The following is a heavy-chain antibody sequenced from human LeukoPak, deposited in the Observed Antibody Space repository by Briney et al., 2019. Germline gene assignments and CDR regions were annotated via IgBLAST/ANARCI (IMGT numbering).Heavy chain of an antibody. J-gene: IGHJ4*02. CDR2: ISSSSSYI. CDR1: GFTFSSYG. Sequence: GGSLRLSCAASGFTFSSYGMHWVRQAPGKGLEWVSSISSSSSYIYYADSVKGRFTISRDNAKNSLYLQMNSLRAEDTAVYYCARDDIAAAGLPIDYWGQGTLVTVSS. V-gene: IGHV3-21*01. CDR3: ARDDIAAAGLPIDY. D-gene: IGHD6-13*01.